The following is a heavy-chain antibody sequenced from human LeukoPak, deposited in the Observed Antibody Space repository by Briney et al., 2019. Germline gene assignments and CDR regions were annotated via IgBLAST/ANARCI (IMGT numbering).Heavy chain of an antibody. V-gene: IGHV1-58*01. CDR1: GFTFTMSA. Sequence: SVKVSCKASGFTFTMSAVQWVRQARGQRLEWIGWIVVGSGNTKYGQKFQERVTITRDMSTSTAYMELSSLRSEDTAVYYCAAGFGSSWYDCYFDLWGRGTLVTVSS. CDR3: AAGFGSSWYDCYFDL. D-gene: IGHD6-13*01. J-gene: IGHJ2*01. CDR2: IVVGSGNT.